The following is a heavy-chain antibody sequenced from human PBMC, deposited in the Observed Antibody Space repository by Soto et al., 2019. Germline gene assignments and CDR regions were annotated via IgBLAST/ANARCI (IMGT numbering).Heavy chain of an antibody. CDR3: AIDRCPSCGYYPYLFDS. Sequence: SVKVSCKASGGTFSSYAISWVRQASGQGLEWMGEIIPIFGTANYAQKFQGRVTITADESTSLAYMELSSLRSEDTSVYFFAIDRCPSCGYYPYLFDSWGQGTLVTVSS. CDR2: IIPIFGTA. D-gene: IGHD3-22*01. CDR1: GGTFSSYA. J-gene: IGHJ5*01. V-gene: IGHV1-69*13.